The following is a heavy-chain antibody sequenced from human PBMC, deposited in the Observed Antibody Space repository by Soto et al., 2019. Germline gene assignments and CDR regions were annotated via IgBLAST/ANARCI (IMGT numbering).Heavy chain of an antibody. CDR1: GFTFSSYA. CDR3: ARDDYSNYGYNWFDP. Sequence: GGSLRLSCAASGFTFSSYAMSWVRQAPGKGLEWVSNIKQDGGEKYYVDSVKGRFTISRDNAKNSLYLQMNSLRAEDTAVYYCARDDYSNYGYNWFDPWGQGTLVTVSS. D-gene: IGHD4-4*01. CDR2: IKQDGGEK. J-gene: IGHJ5*02. V-gene: IGHV3-7*05.